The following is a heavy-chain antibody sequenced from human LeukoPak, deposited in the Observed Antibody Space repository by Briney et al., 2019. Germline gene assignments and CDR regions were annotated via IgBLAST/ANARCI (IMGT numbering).Heavy chain of an antibody. V-gene: IGHV3-53*01. CDR2: IYSGGST. CDR1: GFTVSSNN. CDR3: ASGSSGYYSGWFDP. J-gene: IGHJ5*02. Sequence: PGGSLRLSCAASGFTVSSNNMSWVRQAPGKGLEWVSVIYSGGSTYYADSVKGRFTISRDNSKNTLYLQMNSLRAEDTAVYYCASGSSGYYSGWFDPWGQGTLVTVSS. D-gene: IGHD3-22*01.